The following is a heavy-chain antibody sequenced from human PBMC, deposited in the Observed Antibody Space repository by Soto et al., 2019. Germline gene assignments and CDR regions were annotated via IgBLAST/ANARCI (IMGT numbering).Heavy chain of an antibody. CDR2: IGTKAKSYAT. D-gene: IGHD1-26*01. CDR1: GFTFSGSA. J-gene: IGHJ5*02. V-gene: IGHV3-73*02. CDR3: TKYSGSSSTPAA. Sequence: EVQLVESGGGLVQPGGSLKLSCAASGFTFSGSAVNWVRQASGKGVEWVGRIGTKAKSYATTYGESVKGRFSISRDDSKNTAYLQMNSLKPEDTAVYYCTKYSGSSSTPAALGQGTLVTISS.